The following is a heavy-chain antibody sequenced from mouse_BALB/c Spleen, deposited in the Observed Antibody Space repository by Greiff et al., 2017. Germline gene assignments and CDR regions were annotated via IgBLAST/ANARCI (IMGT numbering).Heavy chain of an antibody. CDR3: ARHGNYGYDSHAMDY. CDR1: EYEFPSHD. CDR2: INSDGGST. D-gene: IGHD2-2*01. J-gene: IGHJ4*01. V-gene: IGHV5-2*01. Sequence: EVNVVESGGGLVQPGESLKLSCESNEYEFPSHDMSWVRKTPEKRLELVAAINSDGGSTYYPDTMEKRFIISRDNTKKTLYLQMSSLRSEDTALYYCARHGNYGYDSHAMDYWGQGTSVTVSS.